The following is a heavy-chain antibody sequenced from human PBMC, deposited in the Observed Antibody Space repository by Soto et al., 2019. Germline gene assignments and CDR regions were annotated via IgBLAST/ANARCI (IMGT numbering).Heavy chain of an antibody. CDR3: AKGVPGIAVAGTGYFQH. V-gene: IGHV3-23*01. Sequence: EVQLLESGGGLVQPGGSLRLSYAASGFTFSSYAMSWVRHAPGKGLEWVSGISGSGDCTYYVDFVKGPFTISRANSKNTLYLQMNILRAEGTAVYYCAKGVPGIAVAGTGYFQHLGQGTLVTVSS. CDR1: GFTFSSYA. CDR2: ISGSGDCT. D-gene: IGHD6-19*01. J-gene: IGHJ1*01.